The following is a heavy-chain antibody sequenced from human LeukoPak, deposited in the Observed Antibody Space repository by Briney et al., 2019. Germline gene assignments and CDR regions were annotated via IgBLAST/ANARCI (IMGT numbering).Heavy chain of an antibody. CDR1: GFTFSTYG. Sequence: GGSLRLSCAASGFTFSTYGMHWVRQAPGKGLDWVAFIRYDGSEGYYADSVKDRFTVSRDDSKNRMYLQMNSLRAEDTAIYYCAKVGYGWYEVDYWGQGTLVTVSS. CDR2: IRYDGSEG. V-gene: IGHV3-30*02. D-gene: IGHD6-19*01. J-gene: IGHJ4*02. CDR3: AKVGYGWYEVDY.